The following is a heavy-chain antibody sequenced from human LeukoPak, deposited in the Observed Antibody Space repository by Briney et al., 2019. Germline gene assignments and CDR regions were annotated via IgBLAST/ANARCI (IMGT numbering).Heavy chain of an antibody. Sequence: SVKVSCKASGYTFTGYYMHWVRQAPGQALEWMGWITPFNGNTNYAQKFQDRVTITRDRSMSTAYMELSSLRSEDTAMYYCASSYYYYGMDVWGQGTTVTVSS. CDR2: ITPFNGNT. V-gene: IGHV1-45*02. CDR1: GYTFTGYY. J-gene: IGHJ6*02. CDR3: ASSYYYYGMDV.